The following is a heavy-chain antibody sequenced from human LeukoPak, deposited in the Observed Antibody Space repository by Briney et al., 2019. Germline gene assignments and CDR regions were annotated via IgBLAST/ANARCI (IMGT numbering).Heavy chain of an antibody. CDR1: GFTFSSHW. CDR2: INPDGSTT. CDR3: VREINKWFDP. J-gene: IGHJ5*02. V-gene: IGHV3-74*03. Sequence: GGSLRLSCVASGFTFSSHWMHWVRQAPGEGLVWVSRINPDGSTTKNADSVKGRFTISRDNARSTVFLQLNSLRAEDTAVYYCVREINKWFDPWGQGTLVTVSS.